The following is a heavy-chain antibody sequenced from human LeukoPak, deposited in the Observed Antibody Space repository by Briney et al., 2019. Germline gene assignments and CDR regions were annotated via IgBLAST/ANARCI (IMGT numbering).Heavy chain of an antibody. CDR2: ISIGSSPYT. Sequence: NTGGSLRLSCAASGFSFSKSSMLWFRQAPGKGLEWVSSISIGSSPYTYYADSLKGRFTISRDNAKNSVCLQMNSLRAEDTAVYYCARRGYSGYDSWFDPWGQGTLVTVSS. D-gene: IGHD5-12*01. J-gene: IGHJ5*02. V-gene: IGHV3-21*06. CDR1: GFSFSKSS. CDR3: ARRGYSGYDSWFDP.